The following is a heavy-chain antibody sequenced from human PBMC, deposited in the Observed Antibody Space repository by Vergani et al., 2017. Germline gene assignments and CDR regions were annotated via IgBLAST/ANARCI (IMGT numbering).Heavy chain of an antibody. Sequence: QVQLHESGPGLVKPPGTLSLTCGVSGDSMTTVHWWSWVRQAPGKGLEWIGNIHHIGASNYNPSLKSRDTLSLDKAKNEFSLKVTSMTAADTAVYFCVRHDRRYSISYSWLDPWGRGTLVTVSS. D-gene: IGHD2-2*01. V-gene: IGHV4-4*01. CDR1: GDSMTTVHW. CDR2: IHHIGAS. J-gene: IGHJ5*02. CDR3: VRHDRRYSISYSWLDP.